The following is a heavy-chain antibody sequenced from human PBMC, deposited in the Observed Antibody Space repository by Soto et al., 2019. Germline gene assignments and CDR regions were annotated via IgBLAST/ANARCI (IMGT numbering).Heavy chain of an antibody. CDR2: ISGSGGST. V-gene: IGHV3-23*01. J-gene: IGHJ6*02. CDR1: VFTFSSYA. D-gene: IGHD2-8*01. Sequence: GGSLRLSCAASVFTFSSYAMSWVRQAPGKGLEWVSRISGSGGSTNYADSVQGRFTISRDNSKNTLYLQMNSLRAEDTAVYSCAKSGCYGMDVWGQGSTVTVS. CDR3: AKSGCYGMDV.